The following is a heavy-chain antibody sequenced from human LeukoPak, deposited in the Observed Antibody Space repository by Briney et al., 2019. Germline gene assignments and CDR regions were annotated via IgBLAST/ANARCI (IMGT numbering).Heavy chain of an antibody. CDR1: GTSISSLY. D-gene: IGHD6-6*01. CDR2: IYYTGST. Sequence: PSETPSLTCSVSGTSISSLYWSWIRQPPGKGLEWIGYIYYTGSTNYNPSLKSPVTIFVDTSKNQFSLRLSSVTAADTAVYYCARHRAYSSSSPFDYWGQGTLVTVSS. CDR3: ARHRAYSSSSPFDY. J-gene: IGHJ4*02. V-gene: IGHV4-59*08.